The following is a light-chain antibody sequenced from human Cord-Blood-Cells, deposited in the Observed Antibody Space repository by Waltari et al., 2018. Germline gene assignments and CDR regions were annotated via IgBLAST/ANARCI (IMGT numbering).Light chain of an antibody. J-gene: IGKJ1*01. CDR2: AAS. CDR1: QSISIY. V-gene: IGKV1-39*01. CDR3: QQSYSTPWT. Sequence: IQMPQSPSSLSASVGDSVTTTCRASQSISIYLNWYQQKPGKAPKLLIYAASSLQSVVPSRFSGSGSGTDFTRTISSLQPEDFATYYCQQSYSTPWTFGQGTKVEIK.